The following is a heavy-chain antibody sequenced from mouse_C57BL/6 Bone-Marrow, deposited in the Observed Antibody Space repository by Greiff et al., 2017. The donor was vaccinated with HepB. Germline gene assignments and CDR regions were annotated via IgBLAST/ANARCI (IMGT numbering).Heavy chain of an antibody. CDR1: GFNIKDDY. CDR3: TTRYGAY. D-gene: IGHD1-1*02. J-gene: IGHJ3*01. V-gene: IGHV14-4*01. CDR2: IDPENGDT. Sequence: EVQLQESGAELVRPGASVKLSCTASGFNIKDDYMHWVKQRPEQGLEWIGWIDPENGDTEYASKFQGKATITADTSSNTAYLQLSSLTSEDTAVYYCTTRYGAYWGQGTLVTVSA.